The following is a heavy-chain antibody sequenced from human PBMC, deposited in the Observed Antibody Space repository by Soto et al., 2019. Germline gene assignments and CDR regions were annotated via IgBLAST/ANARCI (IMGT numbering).Heavy chain of an antibody. V-gene: IGHV3-23*01. CDR3: AKITLEWLLSPRDPLDY. CDR1: GFIFRSYP. CDR2: IGGSGERT. J-gene: IGHJ4*02. D-gene: IGHD3-3*01. Sequence: EVQVLESGGGLVQPGGSLRLSCVVSGFIFRSYPMSWVRQAPGRGLEWVAGIGGSGERTYYAESMKGRFAISRDNSRNTLYLQMNRLRDDDTAVYYCAKITLEWLLSPRDPLDYWGQGTLVTVSS.